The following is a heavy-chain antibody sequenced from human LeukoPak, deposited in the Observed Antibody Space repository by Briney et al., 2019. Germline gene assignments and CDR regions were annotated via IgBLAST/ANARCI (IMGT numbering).Heavy chain of an antibody. Sequence: SETLSLTCTVSGGSVSSGSYYWSWIGQPPGKGLEWIVYIYYSGSTNYNPSLKSRVTISVDTSKNQFSLKLSSVTAADTAVYYCAREWALRYCSSTSCPRGMDVWGKGTTVTVSS. J-gene: IGHJ6*04. D-gene: IGHD2-2*01. CDR3: AREWALRYCSSTSCPRGMDV. CDR2: IYYSGST. V-gene: IGHV4-61*01. CDR1: GGSVSSGSYY.